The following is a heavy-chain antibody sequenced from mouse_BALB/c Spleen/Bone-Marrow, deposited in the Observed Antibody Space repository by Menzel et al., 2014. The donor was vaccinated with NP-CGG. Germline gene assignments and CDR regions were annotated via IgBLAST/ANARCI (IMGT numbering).Heavy chain of an antibody. CDR3: ARFITTGTMDY. J-gene: IGHJ4*01. CDR2: IWGGGNT. D-gene: IGHD1-1*01. CDR1: GFSLSRYS. Sequence: VQLVESEPGQVAPSQSLSITCTVSGFSLSRYSIHWVRQPPGEGLEWLGVIWGGGNTDYNSALKSRLSISKDNSKSQVFLKMNSLQTDDTAMYYCARFITTGTMDYWGQGTSVTVSS. V-gene: IGHV2-6-4*01.